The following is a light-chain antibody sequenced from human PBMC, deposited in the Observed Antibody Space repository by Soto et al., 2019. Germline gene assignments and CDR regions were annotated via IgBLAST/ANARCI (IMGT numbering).Light chain of an antibody. V-gene: IGKV3-20*01. J-gene: IGKJ2*01. CDR1: QSVSSSY. Sequence: EIVLTQSPGTLSLSPGERATLSCRASQSVSSSYLAWYQQKPGQAPRLLIYGASSRATGIPDRFSGSGSGTDFTLTISRLEPEDFAVYYCQQCGSSPPYTFGQGTKLEMK. CDR2: GAS. CDR3: QQCGSSPPYT.